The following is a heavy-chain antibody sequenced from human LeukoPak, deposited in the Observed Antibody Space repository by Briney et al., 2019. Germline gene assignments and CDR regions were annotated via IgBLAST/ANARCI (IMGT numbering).Heavy chain of an antibody. Sequence: GGSLRLSCAASGFTVTSNHMNWVRQAPGKGLEWVSIIYSGGTTTYYADSVNGRFTISRDISMNTVYLLMNNLRADDTALYYCARDSSSHYYFDSWGQGTLVTVSS. CDR3: ARDSSSHYYFDS. D-gene: IGHD2-2*01. J-gene: IGHJ4*02. CDR2: IYSGGTTT. V-gene: IGHV3-53*01. CDR1: GFTVTSNH.